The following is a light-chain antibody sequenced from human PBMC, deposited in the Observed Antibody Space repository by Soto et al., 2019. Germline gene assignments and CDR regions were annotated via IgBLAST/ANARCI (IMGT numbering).Light chain of an antibody. CDR3: SSYTSYTSYV. CDR2: DVS. Sequence: QSVLTQPASVSASPGQSIAISCTGTSSDVGGYKYVSWYQQYPGKAPKLMIYDVSNRPSGVPDRFSGSKSGNTASLTISGLQSEDEADYYCSSYTSYTSYVFGTGTKVTVL. CDR1: SSDVGGYKY. J-gene: IGLJ1*01. V-gene: IGLV2-14*01.